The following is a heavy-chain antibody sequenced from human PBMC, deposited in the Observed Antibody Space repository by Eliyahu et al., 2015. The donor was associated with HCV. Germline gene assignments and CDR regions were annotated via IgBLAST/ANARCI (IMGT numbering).Heavy chain of an antibody. CDR3: ARELRGGTLDN. Sequence: QVQLQESGPGLVKPSETLSLTCAVSGFSISNGYYWCWVRQPPGKGLEWIGTIYETGNTYYNPSLRSRVTLSVDTSKNQFSLRLTSVTAADTAVYYCARELRGGTLDNWGQGTLVTVSS. D-gene: IGHD3-16*01. CDR2: IYETGNT. J-gene: IGHJ4*02. CDR1: GFSISNGYY. V-gene: IGHV4-38-2*02.